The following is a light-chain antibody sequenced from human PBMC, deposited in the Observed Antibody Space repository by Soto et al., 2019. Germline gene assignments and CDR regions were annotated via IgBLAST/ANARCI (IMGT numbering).Light chain of an antibody. CDR1: QSVSSSY. J-gene: IGKJ1*01. Sequence: EIVLTQSPGTLSLSPGERATLSCRASQSVSSSYLAWYQQKPGQAPRLLIFGASNRATGIPDSFSGSGSGTDFTLTISRLEPEDFAVYYCQQYDGSLWTFGQETKVEIK. V-gene: IGKV3-20*01. CDR2: GAS. CDR3: QQYDGSLWT.